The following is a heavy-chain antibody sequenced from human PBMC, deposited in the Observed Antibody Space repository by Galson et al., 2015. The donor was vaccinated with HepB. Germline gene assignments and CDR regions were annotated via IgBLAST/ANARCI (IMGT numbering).Heavy chain of an antibody. CDR3: ARDHYFLRSDYTVWFDP. Sequence: SVKVSCKASGYTFTSYAMHWVRQAPGQRLEWMGWINAGNGNTKYSQKFQGRVTITRDTSASTAYMELSSLRSEDTAVYYCARDHYFLRSDYTVWFDPWGQGTLVTVSS. CDR1: GYTFTSYA. D-gene: IGHD1-26*01. CDR2: INAGNGNT. J-gene: IGHJ5*02. V-gene: IGHV1-3*01.